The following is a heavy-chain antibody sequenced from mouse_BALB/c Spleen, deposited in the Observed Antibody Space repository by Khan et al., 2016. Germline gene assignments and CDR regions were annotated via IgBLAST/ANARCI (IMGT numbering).Heavy chain of an antibody. D-gene: IGHD2-4*01. CDR2: INPYNDDT. V-gene: IGHV1S136*01. CDR1: GYTFTSYV. Sequence: EVQLQQSGPELVKPGASVKMSCKASGYTFTSYVIHWVKQKPGQGLKWIGYINPYNDDTKYNEKFKGKATLTSDKSSSTAYMELSSLTSEDSAVYYCARFDYDGDWYFDVWGAGTTVTVSS. CDR3: ARFDYDGDWYFDV. J-gene: IGHJ1*01.